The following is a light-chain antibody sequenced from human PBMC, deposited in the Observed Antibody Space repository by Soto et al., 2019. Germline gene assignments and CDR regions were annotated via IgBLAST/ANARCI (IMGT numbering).Light chain of an antibody. CDR2: AAS. Sequence: DIQMTQSPSSLSASVGDRVTITCRASQSISSYLNCYQQKPGKAHKLLIYAASRLQSGVPSRFSGSGSGTDFTLTISSLQPEDFSTYYCQQSYSTPRTFGQGTKVEIK. CDR3: QQSYSTPRT. V-gene: IGKV1-39*01. CDR1: QSISSY. J-gene: IGKJ1*01.